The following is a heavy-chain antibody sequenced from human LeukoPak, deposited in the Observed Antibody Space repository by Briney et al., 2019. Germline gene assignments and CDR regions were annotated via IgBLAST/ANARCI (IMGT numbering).Heavy chain of an antibody. D-gene: IGHD3-22*01. V-gene: IGHV3-15*07. CDR2: IKSAGSGGTT. Sequence: GGSLRLSCAVSGLKFTDAWMNWVRQAPEKGLEWVGRIKSAGSGGTTDYAAPVKGRFTISRDDSKNMLYLQMNSLKTEDTAVYYCTWDSSGYYLFDSWGQGTLVTVSS. CDR1: GLKFTDAW. CDR3: TWDSSGYYLFDS. J-gene: IGHJ4*02.